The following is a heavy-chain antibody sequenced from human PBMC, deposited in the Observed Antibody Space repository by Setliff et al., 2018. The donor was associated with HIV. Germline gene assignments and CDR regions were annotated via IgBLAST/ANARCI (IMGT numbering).Heavy chain of an antibody. CDR3: ARWGDGYNSYDS. D-gene: IGHD5-12*01. J-gene: IGHJ4*02. V-gene: IGHV4-61*09. CDR1: GGSISSNSYY. CDR2: IYTNGRT. Sequence: SETLSLTCTVSGGSISSNSYYWSWIRQPAGKGLEWIGHIYTNGRTNYNPPLKSRVTISVDPSKNQFSLKLSSVTATDTAMYYCARWGDGYNSYDSWGQGTLVTVSS.